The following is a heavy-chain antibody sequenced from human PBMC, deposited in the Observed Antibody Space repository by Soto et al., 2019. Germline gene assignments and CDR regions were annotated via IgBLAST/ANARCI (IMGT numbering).Heavy chain of an antibody. CDR2: IYYSGST. J-gene: IGHJ5*02. CDR3: ARSPRDAYYGSGSPRGHWFDP. Sequence: SETLSLTCTVSGGSISSGGYYWSWIRQHPGKGLEWIGYIYYSGSTYYNPSLKSRVTISVDTSKNQFSLKLSSVTAADTAVYYCARSPRDAYYGSGSPRGHWFDPWGQGTLVTVSS. CDR1: GGSISSGGYY. V-gene: IGHV4-31*03. D-gene: IGHD3-10*01.